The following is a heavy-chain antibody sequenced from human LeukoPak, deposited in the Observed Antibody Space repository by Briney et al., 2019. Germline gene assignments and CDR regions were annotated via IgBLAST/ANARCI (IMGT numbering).Heavy chain of an antibody. J-gene: IGHJ4*02. V-gene: IGHV4-39*07. CDR3: ARDARDSSGYPWAAFDY. Sequence: SETLSLTCTVSGGSISSSSYYWGWIRQPPGKGLEWIGSIYYSGSTYYNPSLKSRVTISVDTSKNQFSLKLSSVTAADTAVYYCARDARDSSGYPWAAFDYWGQGTLVTVSS. CDR1: GGSISSSSYY. D-gene: IGHD3-22*01. CDR2: IYYSGST.